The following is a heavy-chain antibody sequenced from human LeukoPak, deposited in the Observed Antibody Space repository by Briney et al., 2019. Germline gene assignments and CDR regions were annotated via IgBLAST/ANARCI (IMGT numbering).Heavy chain of an antibody. D-gene: IGHD6-13*01. CDR2: IKQDGSEK. CDR3: ARDPESSSWYEY. J-gene: IGHJ4*02. V-gene: IGHV3-7*01. CDR1: GFSFSSYE. Sequence: SGGSLRLSCSASGFSFSSYEMNWVRQAPGKGLEWVANIKQDGSEKNYVESVKGRFTISRDNAKNTLYLQMNSLRAEDTAVYYCARDPESSSWYEYWGQGTLVTVSS.